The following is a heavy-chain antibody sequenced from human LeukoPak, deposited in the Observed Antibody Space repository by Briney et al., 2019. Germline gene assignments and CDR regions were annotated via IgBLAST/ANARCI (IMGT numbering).Heavy chain of an antibody. J-gene: IGHJ3*02. V-gene: IGHV4-59*01. CDR2: IYDSGST. CDR3: ARVIRAFDI. CDR1: GGSLSNYY. Sequence: SETLSLTCSVSGGSLSNYYWTWIRQPPGKGLEWIGYIYDSGSTNYNPSLKSRVTISVDTSRNQFSLKLNSVTAADTAVYYCARVIRAFDIWGQGTMATVSS. D-gene: IGHD2/OR15-2a*01.